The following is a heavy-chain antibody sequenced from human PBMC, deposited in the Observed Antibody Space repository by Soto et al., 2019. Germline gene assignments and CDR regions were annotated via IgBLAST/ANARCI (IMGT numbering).Heavy chain of an antibody. D-gene: IGHD5-12*01. J-gene: IGHJ4*02. Sequence: SGPTLVNPTQTLTLTCTFSGFSLSTSGMCVSWIRQPPGKALEWLARIDWDDDKFYSTSLKTRLTISKDTSKNQVVLTMTNMDPVDTATYYCARSSGYNDGSDYWGQGTLVTVSS. CDR2: IDWDDDK. V-gene: IGHV2-70*17. CDR3: ARSSGYNDGSDY. CDR1: GFSLSTSGMC.